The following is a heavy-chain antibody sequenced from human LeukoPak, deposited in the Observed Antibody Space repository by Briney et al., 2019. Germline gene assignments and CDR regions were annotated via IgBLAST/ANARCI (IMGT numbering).Heavy chain of an antibody. V-gene: IGHV1-2*02. CDR1: GYTFTAYY. D-gene: IGHD2-15*01. Sequence: ASVKVSCKASGYTFTAYYMHWVRQAPGQGLEWMGWINPNSGGTNYAQKFQGRVTMTRDTSISTAYMELCRLRSDDTAVYYCARDQTDRSFDPWGQGTLVTVSS. CDR3: ARDQTDRSFDP. J-gene: IGHJ5*02. CDR2: INPNSGGT.